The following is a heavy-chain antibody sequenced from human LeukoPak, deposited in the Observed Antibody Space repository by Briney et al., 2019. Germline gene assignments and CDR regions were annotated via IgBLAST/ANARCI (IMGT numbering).Heavy chain of an antibody. Sequence: GGFLRLSCAASGFTFSSYGMHWIRQAPGKGLEWVAVISYDGSNKYYADSVKGRFTISRDNSKNTLYLQMNSLRAEDTAVYYCARGGRGVWGSLDYWGQGTLVTVSS. CDR1: GFTFSSYG. CDR3: ARGGRGVWGSLDY. J-gene: IGHJ4*02. V-gene: IGHV3-30*03. CDR2: ISYDGSNK. D-gene: IGHD3-16*01.